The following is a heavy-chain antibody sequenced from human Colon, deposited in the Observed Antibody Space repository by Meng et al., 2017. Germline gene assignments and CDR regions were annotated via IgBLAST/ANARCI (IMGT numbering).Heavy chain of an antibody. CDR2: IYHSGST. D-gene: IGHD3-10*01. J-gene: IGHJ4*02. Sequence: LQLQQSGPRLVKPSETLSLNCTVSGGSISSNGYYWDWVRHPPGKGLEGIGAIYHSGSTSYNPSLQSRLTMFVDTSKNQFSLMLTSVTATDTAVYYCARRRGGSGRDCWGQGTLVTVSS. V-gene: IGHV4-39*01. CDR1: GGSISSNGYY. CDR3: ARRRGGSGRDC.